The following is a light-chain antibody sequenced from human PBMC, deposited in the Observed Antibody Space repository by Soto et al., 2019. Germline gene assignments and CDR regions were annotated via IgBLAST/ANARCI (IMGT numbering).Light chain of an antibody. CDR3: HQYNNGGT. Sequence: EVVMTQSPATLSVSPGERATLSCRASQSVSSNLAWYQQKLGQAPRLLIYGASTRATGFPARFSGSGSGTEFTLTISSLQSEDFAVYYCHQYNNGGTFGQGTK. V-gene: IGKV3-15*01. CDR1: QSVSSN. J-gene: IGKJ1*01. CDR2: GAS.